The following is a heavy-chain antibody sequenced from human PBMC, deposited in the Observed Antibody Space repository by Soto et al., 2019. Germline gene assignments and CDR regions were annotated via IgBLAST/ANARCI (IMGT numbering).Heavy chain of an antibody. V-gene: IGHV3-49*04. J-gene: IGHJ4*02. CDR3: SRVNDFWSGYYTSSFDY. Sequence: GGSLRLSCTASGFTFGGYAMSWVRQAPGKGLEWLGFIRSKAYGGTTEYAASVKGRFTISRDDSKSIAYLQMSSLKTEDTAVYYCSRVNDFWSGYYTSSFDYWGQGTPVTVSS. CDR2: IRSKAYGGTT. CDR1: GFTFGGYA. D-gene: IGHD3-3*01.